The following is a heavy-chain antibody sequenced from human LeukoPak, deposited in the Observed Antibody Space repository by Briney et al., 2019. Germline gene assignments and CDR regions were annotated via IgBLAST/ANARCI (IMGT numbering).Heavy chain of an antibody. CDR3: ARTGLVVVVTGMDI. Sequence: SETLSLTCTVSGGSISSSSYYWGWIRQPPGKGLEWIGSIYYSGSTYYNPSLKSRVTISVDTSKNQFSLRLSSVTAADTAVYYCARTGLVVVVTGMDIWGQGTMVTVSS. CDR1: GGSISSSSYY. D-gene: IGHD3-22*01. J-gene: IGHJ3*02. V-gene: IGHV4-39*07. CDR2: IYYSGST.